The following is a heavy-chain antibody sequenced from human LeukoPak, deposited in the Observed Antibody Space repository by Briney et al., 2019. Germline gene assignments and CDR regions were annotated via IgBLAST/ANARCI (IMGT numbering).Heavy chain of an antibody. CDR1: GFTFSAHT. V-gene: IGHV3-21*06. CDR2: ISPSSTNI. J-gene: IGHJ5*01. Sequence: RPGGSLRLSCAASGFTFSAHTMSWVRQAPGKGLEWVSSISPSSTNIFQPASMKGRFTISRDNAKNSLFLQIHSLRVEDTAVYYCAREEWYVFYSDPWGQGTPVTVSS. D-gene: IGHD2-15*01. CDR3: AREEWYVFYSDP.